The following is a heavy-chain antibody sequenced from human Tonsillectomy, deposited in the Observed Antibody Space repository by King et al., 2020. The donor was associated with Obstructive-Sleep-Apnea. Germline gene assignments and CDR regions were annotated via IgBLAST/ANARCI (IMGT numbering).Heavy chain of an antibody. V-gene: IGHV3-15*01. CDR3: TTRGSGRAAVYCDH. CDR2: VKRKTDGGIT. CDR1: GFTFSNAW. D-gene: IGHD3-10*01. J-gene: IGHJ4*02. Sequence: VQLVESGGGLVKPGGSLRLSCAASGFTFSNAWMSWVRQAPGKGLEWVGRVKRKTDGGITDDAAPVKGRFTISRDDSKNTVYLQINSLITEDTAVYYCTTRGSGRAAVYCDHWGQGSLVTVSS.